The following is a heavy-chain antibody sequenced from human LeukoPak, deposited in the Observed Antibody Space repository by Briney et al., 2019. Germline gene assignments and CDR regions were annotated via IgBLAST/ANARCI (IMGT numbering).Heavy chain of an antibody. V-gene: IGHV4-34*01. J-gene: IGHJ4*02. CDR1: SVAFRGYY. CDR3: ARAPTTEFGVPDYFDD. Sequence: SETLSLTCGVPSVAFRGYYCNWLRQPPGKGLEWIGEISHSGRTNYNPSLESRVTISVDESRKQFSLTLRSVTAADTAIFYCARAPTTEFGVPDYFDDWGQGTPVTVSS. D-gene: IGHD4-11*01. CDR2: ISHSGRT.